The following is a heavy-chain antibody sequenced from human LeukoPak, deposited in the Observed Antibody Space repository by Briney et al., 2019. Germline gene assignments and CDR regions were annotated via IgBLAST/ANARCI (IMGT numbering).Heavy chain of an antibody. CDR3: TRSGYNNGYDY. Sequence: GGSLRLSCVAPGFIFSGHWMHWVRQVPGKGLVAVSRITPDGSATAYADSVEGRFTISRDNAKNTLYLEMNSLTTEDTALYYCTRSGYNNGYDYWGQGTLVTVSS. V-gene: IGHV3-74*03. CDR2: ITPDGSAT. CDR1: GFIFSGHW. J-gene: IGHJ4*02. D-gene: IGHD1-1*01.